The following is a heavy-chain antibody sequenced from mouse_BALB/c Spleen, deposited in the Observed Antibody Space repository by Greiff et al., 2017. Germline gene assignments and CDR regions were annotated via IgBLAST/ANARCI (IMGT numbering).Heavy chain of an antibody. CDR1: GYSFTGYT. CDR3: AREYYGSSYPHWYFDV. CDR2: INPYNGGT. V-gene: IGHV1-18*01. J-gene: IGHJ1*01. D-gene: IGHD1-1*01. Sequence: EVKLMESGPELVKPGASMKISCKASGYSFTGYTMNWVKQSHGKNLEWIGLINPYNGGTSYNQKFKGKATLTVDKSSSTAYMELLSLTSEDSAVYYCAREYYGSSYPHWYFDVWGAGTTVTVSS.